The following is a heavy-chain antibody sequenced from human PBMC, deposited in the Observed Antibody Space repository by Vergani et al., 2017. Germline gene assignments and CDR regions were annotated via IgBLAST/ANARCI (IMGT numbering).Heavy chain of an antibody. V-gene: IGHV1-2*02. CDR3: ARVGTSSTRDYFDY. J-gene: IGHJ4*02. CDR1: GYTFTDYF. D-gene: IGHD2-2*01. Sequence: QVQLVQSGAEVKKPGASVKVSCKASGYTFTDYFMHWVRQAPGQGLEWMGWINPNSGGTNYAQKFQGRVTMTRDTSISTAYMELSNLRSDDTAVYYCARVGTSSTRDYFDYWLQGTLVTVSS. CDR2: INPNSGGT.